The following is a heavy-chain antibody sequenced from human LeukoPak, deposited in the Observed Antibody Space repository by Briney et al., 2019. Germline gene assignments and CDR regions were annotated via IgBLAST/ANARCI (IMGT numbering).Heavy chain of an antibody. V-gene: IGHV4-4*07. CDR3: ARGGQYGSGSYYTYYYYGMDV. D-gene: IGHD3-10*01. Sequence: SETLSLTCTVSGGSISSYYWSWIRQPAGKGLEWIGRIYTSGSTNYNPSLKSRVTMSVDTSENQFSLKLSSVTAADTAVYYCARGGQYGSGSYYTYYYYGMDVWGQGTTVTVSS. CDR1: GGSISSYY. J-gene: IGHJ6*02. CDR2: IYTSGST.